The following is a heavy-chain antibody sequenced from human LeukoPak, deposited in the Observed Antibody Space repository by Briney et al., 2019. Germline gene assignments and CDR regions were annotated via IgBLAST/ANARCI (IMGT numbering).Heavy chain of an antibody. V-gene: IGHV3-21*01. Sequence: GGSLRLSCAASGFTFSSYSMNWVRQAPGKGLEWVSSISSSISYIYYADSVKGRFTGSRDNAKNSLYLQMNSLRAEDTAVFYCARDFDSSDYFDYWGQGTLVTVSS. CDR3: ARDFDSSDYFDY. CDR2: ISSSISYI. CDR1: GFTFSSYS. D-gene: IGHD3-22*01. J-gene: IGHJ4*02.